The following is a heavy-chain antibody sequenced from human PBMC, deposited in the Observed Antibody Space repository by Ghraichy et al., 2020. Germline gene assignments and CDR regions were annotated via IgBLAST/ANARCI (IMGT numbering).Heavy chain of an antibody. CDR2: IYYSGST. D-gene: IGHD2-2*01. CDR1: GGSISSYY. V-gene: IGHV4-59*08. J-gene: IGHJ6*02. CDR3: ARQTVGYCSSTSCYAGYYYGMDV. Sequence: SQTLSLTCTVSGGSISSYYWSWIRQPPGKGLEWIGYIYYSGSTNYNPSLKSRVTISVDTSKNQFSLKLSSVTAADTAVYYCARQTVGYCSSTSCYAGYYYGMDVWGQGTTVTVSS.